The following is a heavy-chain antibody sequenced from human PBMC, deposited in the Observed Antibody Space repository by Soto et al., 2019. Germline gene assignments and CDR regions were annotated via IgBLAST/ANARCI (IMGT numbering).Heavy chain of an antibody. CDR3: AYDFWSGYYGA. CDR2: INPSGGST. Sequence: ASVKVSCNASGYTFTSYYMHWVRQAPGQGLEWMGIINPSGGSTSYAQKFQGRVTMARDTSTSTVYMELSSLRSEDTAVYYCAYDFWSGYYGAWGQGTLVTVSS. V-gene: IGHV1-46*03. D-gene: IGHD3-3*01. J-gene: IGHJ5*02. CDR1: GYTFTSYY.